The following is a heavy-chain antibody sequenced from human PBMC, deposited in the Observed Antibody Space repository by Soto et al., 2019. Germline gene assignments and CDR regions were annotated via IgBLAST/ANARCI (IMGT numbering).Heavy chain of an antibody. CDR2: IYHTGDT. J-gene: IGHJ5*02. CDR1: SYSISSGFF. CDR3: ARDTNSLDL. D-gene: IGHD2-8*01. Sequence: PSETLSLTCVVSSYSISSGFFWAWIRQPPGKGLEWVGSIYHTGDTHYNPSLRSQVSMSVDTSKNQFSLRLTSLTAADTAVCFCARDTNSLDLWGRGILVTVSS. V-gene: IGHV4-38-2*02.